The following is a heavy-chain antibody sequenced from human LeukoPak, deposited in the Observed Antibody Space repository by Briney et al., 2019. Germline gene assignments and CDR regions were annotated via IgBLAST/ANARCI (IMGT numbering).Heavy chain of an antibody. V-gene: IGHV3-23*01. CDR2: ISGSGGST. D-gene: IGHD6-25*01. Sequence: AGGSLRLSCAASGFTFSSYAMSWVRQAPGKGLERVSAISGSGGSTYYADSVKGRFTISRDNSKNTLYLQMNSLRAEDTAVYYCAKVKTAAGHYYYYYMDVWGKGTTVTVSS. CDR1: GFTFSSYA. CDR3: AKVKTAAGHYYYYYMDV. J-gene: IGHJ6*03.